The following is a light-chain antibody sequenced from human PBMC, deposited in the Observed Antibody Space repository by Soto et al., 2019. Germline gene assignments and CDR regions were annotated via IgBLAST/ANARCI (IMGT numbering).Light chain of an antibody. CDR2: KAS. J-gene: IGKJ4*01. CDR3: QQYNTYSLP. Sequence: DIQMTQSPSTLSASVGDRVTITCRASESISSWLAWYQHKPGKAPKLLIYKASSLESGVPSRFRGSGSGTEFTLTISSLQPDDFATYYCQQYNTYSLPFGGGTKVEIK. CDR1: ESISSW. V-gene: IGKV1-5*03.